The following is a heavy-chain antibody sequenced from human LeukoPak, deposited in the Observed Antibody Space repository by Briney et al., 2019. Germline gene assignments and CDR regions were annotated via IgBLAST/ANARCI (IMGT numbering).Heavy chain of an antibody. CDR2: INHSGST. D-gene: IGHD3-10*01. CDR1: GGSFSGYY. V-gene: IGHV4-34*01. J-gene: IGHJ5*02. CDR3: ARGGRRYYGSGSYGYWFDP. Sequence: PSETMSLTCAVYGGSFSGYYWSWIRQPPGKGLEWIGEINHSGSTNYNPSLKSRVTISVDTSKNQFSLKLSSVTAADTAVYYCARGGRRYYGSGSYGYWFDPWGQGTLVTVSS.